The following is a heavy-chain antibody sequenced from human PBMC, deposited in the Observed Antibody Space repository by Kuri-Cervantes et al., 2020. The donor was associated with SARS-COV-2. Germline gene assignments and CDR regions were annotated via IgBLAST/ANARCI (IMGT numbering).Heavy chain of an antibody. J-gene: IGHJ4*02. CDR2: MYYTGST. CDR1: GCSVRSGSYY. CDR3: ARDLPGYCSGGSCGGQFGY. Sequence: GSLRLSCTVSGCSVRSGSYYWSWIRQPPGKGLEWLGYMYYTGSTNYNPSLKSRVTISVDTSKNQFSLKLSSVTAADTAVYYCARDLPGYCSGGSCGGQFGYWGQGTLVTVSS. V-gene: IGHV4-61*01. D-gene: IGHD2-15*01.